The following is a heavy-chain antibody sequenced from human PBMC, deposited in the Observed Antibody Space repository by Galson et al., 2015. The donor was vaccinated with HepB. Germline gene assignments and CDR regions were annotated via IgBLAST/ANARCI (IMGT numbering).Heavy chain of an antibody. J-gene: IGHJ4*02. D-gene: IGHD3-3*01. Sequence: SLRLSCAASGFTFSSYAMHWVRQAPGKGLEYVSAISSNGGSTYYADSVKGRFTISRDNSKNTLYLQMSSLRAEDTAVYYCVKVSVRYYDFWSGYYTGHFDYWGQGTLVTVSS. V-gene: IGHV3-64D*06. CDR3: VKVSVRYYDFWSGYYTGHFDY. CDR1: GFTFSSYA. CDR2: ISSNGGST.